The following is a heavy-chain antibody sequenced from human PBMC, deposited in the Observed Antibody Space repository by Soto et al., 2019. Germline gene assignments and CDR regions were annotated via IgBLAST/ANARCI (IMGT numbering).Heavy chain of an antibody. CDR2: ISVGGDST. J-gene: IGHJ4*02. CDR1: GFTFSSCA. CDR3: ASSLHSSGWYYY. V-gene: IGHV3-23*01. Sequence: GGSLRLSCAASGFTFSSCAVGWVCQAPGKGLEWVSAISVGGDSTYYADSVKGRFTISRDNSKNTLYLQMNSLRADDTAVYYCASSLHSSGWYYYWGQGTLVTVSS. D-gene: IGHD6-19*01.